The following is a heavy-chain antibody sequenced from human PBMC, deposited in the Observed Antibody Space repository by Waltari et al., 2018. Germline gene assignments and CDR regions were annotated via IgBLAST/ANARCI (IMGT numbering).Heavy chain of an antibody. D-gene: IGHD5-12*01. CDR3: ARAGLGSPLQWLQLLDS. CDR2: IYAGSGGT. CDR1: GFTLTNNY. J-gene: IGHJ4*02. V-gene: IGHV3-53*01. Sequence: QPGASLRLSCAASGFTLTNNYMSWVRQAPGKGLEWVSVIYAGSGGTFYAESVKGRFTISRDNSKNTLYLDLNRLTAEDTAVYYCARAGLGSPLQWLQLLDSWGRGTLVTVSS.